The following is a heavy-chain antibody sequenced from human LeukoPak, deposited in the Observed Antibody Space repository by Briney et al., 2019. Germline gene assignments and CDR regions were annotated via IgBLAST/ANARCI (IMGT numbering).Heavy chain of an antibody. Sequence: PGGSLRLSCAASGFTFSSYWMSWVRQAPGKGLEWAANIKQDGSEKYYVDSVKGRFTISRDNAKNSLYLQMNSLRAEDTAVYYCARAPDGYYYDSSGSIDYWGQGTLVTVSS. V-gene: IGHV3-7*01. CDR3: ARAPDGYYYDSSGSIDY. CDR2: IKQDGSEK. D-gene: IGHD3-22*01. CDR1: GFTFSSYW. J-gene: IGHJ4*02.